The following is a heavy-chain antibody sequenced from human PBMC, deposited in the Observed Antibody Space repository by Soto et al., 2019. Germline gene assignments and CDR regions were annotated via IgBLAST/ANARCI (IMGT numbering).Heavy chain of an antibody. CDR1: GYTFTSYG. CDR2: ISVYSGKT. V-gene: IGHV1-18*01. CDR3: ARDRNGFGNWFDP. D-gene: IGHD3-3*01. J-gene: IGHJ5*02. Sequence: ASVKVSCKASGYTFTSYGISCVRQAPGQGLRWMGWISVYSGKTNYAQKLQGRVTMTTDTSTSTIYMELRSLRSDDTAVYYCARDRNGFGNWFDPWGQGTLVTVSS.